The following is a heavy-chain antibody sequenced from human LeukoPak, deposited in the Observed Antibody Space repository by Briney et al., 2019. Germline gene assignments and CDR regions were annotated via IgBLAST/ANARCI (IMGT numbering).Heavy chain of an antibody. CDR3: AERGVVIRVILVGFHKEANYFES. CDR1: GFTFSSYA. Sequence: GGSLRLSCAASGFTFSSYAMHWVRQAPGKGLEWVAGISGSGGGTKYADSVKGRFTISRDNSKNTLFLQMTSLRPDDTAVYFCAERGVVIRVILVGFHKEANYFESWGRGALVTVSS. D-gene: IGHD3-22*01. J-gene: IGHJ4*02. CDR2: ISGSGGGT. V-gene: IGHV3-23*01.